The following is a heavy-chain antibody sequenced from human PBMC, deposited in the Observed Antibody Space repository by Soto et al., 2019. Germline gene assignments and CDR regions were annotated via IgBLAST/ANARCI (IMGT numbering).Heavy chain of an antibody. D-gene: IGHD2-15*01. V-gene: IGHV1-18*01. CDR2: ISAYNGNT. J-gene: IGHJ5*02. CDR3: ARAGYCSGGSCYEHNWFDP. CDR1: GYTFTSYG. Sequence: ASVKVSCKASGYTFTSYGISWVRQAPGQGLEWMGWISAYNGNTNYAQKLQGRVTMTTDTSTSTAYMELRSLRSDDTAVYYCARAGYCSGGSCYEHNWFDPWGQGTPVTVSS.